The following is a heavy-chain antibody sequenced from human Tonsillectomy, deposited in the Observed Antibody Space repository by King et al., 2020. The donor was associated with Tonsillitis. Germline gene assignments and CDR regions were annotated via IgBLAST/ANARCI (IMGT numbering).Heavy chain of an antibody. D-gene: IGHD3-16*02. Sequence: QLQESGPGLVKPSETLSLTCTVSGGSISSYYWSWIRQPPGKGLEWIGYIYYSGSTNYNPSLKSRVTISVDTSKNRFSLKLSSVTAADTAVYYCARTAYDYIWGSYRDYYFYYMDVWGKGATVTVSS. CDR2: IYYSGST. V-gene: IGHV4-59*08. CDR1: GGSISSYY. J-gene: IGHJ6*03. CDR3: ARTAYDYIWGSYRDYYFYYMDV.